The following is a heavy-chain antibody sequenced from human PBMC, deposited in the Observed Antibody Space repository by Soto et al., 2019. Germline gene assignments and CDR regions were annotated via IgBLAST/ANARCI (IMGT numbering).Heavy chain of an antibody. D-gene: IGHD1-1*01. CDR3: AGRPNWNGGLGFDP. CDR2: MNPNSGNT. CDR1: GYTFTSYD. Sequence: QVQLVQSGAEVKKPGASVKVSCKASGYTFTSYDINWVRQATGQGLEWMGWMNPNSGNTGYAQMFQGRVTMTRNTSISTAYMELRSLRSEDTAVYYCAGRPNWNGGLGFDPWGQGTLVTVSS. J-gene: IGHJ5*02. V-gene: IGHV1-8*01.